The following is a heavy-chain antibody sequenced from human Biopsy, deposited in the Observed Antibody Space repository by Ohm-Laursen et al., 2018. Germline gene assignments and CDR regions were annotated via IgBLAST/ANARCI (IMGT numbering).Heavy chain of an antibody. V-gene: IGHV4-39*01. D-gene: IGHD3-3*01. CDR3: ARQVDFWSGYVDY. J-gene: IGHJ4*02. CDR1: GGSISDSTYH. Sequence: GTLSLTWTVSGGSISDSTYHWGWICQSPGKGLEWIGNIYYSGNTDYSPSLKSRVTISVDTSNNQFSLKLRSVTAADTAVYYCARQVDFWSGYVDYWGQGTLVAVSS. CDR2: IYYSGNT.